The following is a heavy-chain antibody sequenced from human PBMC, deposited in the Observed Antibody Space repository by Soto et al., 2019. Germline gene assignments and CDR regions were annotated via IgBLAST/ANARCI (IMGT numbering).Heavy chain of an antibody. Sequence: QVQLVESGGGLVKPGGSLRLSCAASGFTFSDYYMSWIRQAPGKGLEWVSYISSSSSYTNYADSVKGRFTISRDNAKNSLYLQMNSLRAEDTAVYYCARDRGAIDAFDIWGQGTMVTVSS. J-gene: IGHJ3*02. D-gene: IGHD3-10*01. V-gene: IGHV3-11*05. CDR1: GFTFSDYY. CDR3: ARDRGAIDAFDI. CDR2: ISSSSSYT.